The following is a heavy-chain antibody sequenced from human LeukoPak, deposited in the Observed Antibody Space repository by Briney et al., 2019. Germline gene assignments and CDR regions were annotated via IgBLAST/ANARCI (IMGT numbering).Heavy chain of an antibody. D-gene: IGHD3-22*01. J-gene: IGHJ4*02. V-gene: IGHV1-46*01. Sequence: ASVKVSCKASEYTFTSYYMHWVRQAPGQGLEWMGIINPSGGSTSYAQKFQGRVTMTRDTSTSTVYMELSSLRSEDTAVYYCARDPVVITPGFFFDYWGQGTLVTVSS. CDR1: EYTFTSYY. CDR2: INPSGGST. CDR3: ARDPVVITPGFFFDY.